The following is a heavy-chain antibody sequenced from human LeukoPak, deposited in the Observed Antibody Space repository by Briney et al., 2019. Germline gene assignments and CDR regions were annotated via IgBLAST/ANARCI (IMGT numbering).Heavy chain of an antibody. CDR2: IYYSGST. CDR3: ARISYYDFWSGYYYYYMDV. D-gene: IGHD3-3*01. J-gene: IGHJ6*03. V-gene: IGHV4-39*01. CDR1: GGSIGSSSYY. Sequence: SETLSLTCTVSGGSIGSSSYYWGWIRQPPGKGLEWIGSIYYSGSTYYNPSLKSRVTISVDTSKNQFSLKLSSVTAADTAVYYCARISYYDFWSGYYYYYMDVWGKGTTVTVSS.